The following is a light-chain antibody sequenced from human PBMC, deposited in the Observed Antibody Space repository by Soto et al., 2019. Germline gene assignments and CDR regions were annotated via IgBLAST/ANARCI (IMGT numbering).Light chain of an antibody. Sequence: EIVLTQSPAILSLSPGDRATLSCGASQTVTGAYLAWYQQRPGLAPRLLIYDASIRATGIPDRFSGSGSGTDFTLTITRLEPEDFAVYYCQQYGDSSLTFGGGTKVEVK. J-gene: IGKJ4*01. CDR1: QTVTGAY. CDR3: QQYGDSSLT. CDR2: DAS. V-gene: IGKV3D-20*01.